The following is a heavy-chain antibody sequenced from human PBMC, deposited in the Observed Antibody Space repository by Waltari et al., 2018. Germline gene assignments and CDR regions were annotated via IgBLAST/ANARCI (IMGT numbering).Heavy chain of an antibody. J-gene: IGHJ4*02. Sequence: QVQLVESGGGVVQPGRSLRLSCAASGFTFRSYAMHWVRPAPGQGVEWVAVISYEGRNKYYADSGKGRFTISRDNSKNTLYLQMNSLRAEDTAVYYCARAAGKQLDYWGQGTLVTVSS. CDR3: ARAAGKQLDY. CDR1: GFTFRSYA. D-gene: IGHD1-1*01. CDR2: ISYEGRNK. V-gene: IGHV3-30*04.